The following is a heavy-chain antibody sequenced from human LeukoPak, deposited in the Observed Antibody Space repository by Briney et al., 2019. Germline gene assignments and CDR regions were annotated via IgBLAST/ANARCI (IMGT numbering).Heavy chain of an antibody. D-gene: IGHD3-10*01. CDR3: ARGTHITLVRGALDY. J-gene: IGHJ4*02. V-gene: IGHV3-48*03. CDR1: GFTFSDYE. Sequence: PGGSLRLSCAASGFTFSDYEMNWVRHAPGKGLEWVSYINSRGSNTYYTDSVKGRFTISRDNAKNSLYLQMNSLRAEDTAVYYCARGTHITLVRGALDYWGRGTLVTVSS. CDR2: INSRGSNT.